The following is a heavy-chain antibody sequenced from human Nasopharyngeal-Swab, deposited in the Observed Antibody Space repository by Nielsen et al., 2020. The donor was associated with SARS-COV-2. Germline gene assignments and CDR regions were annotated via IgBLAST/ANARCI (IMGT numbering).Heavy chain of an antibody. CDR1: GYTLTELS. J-gene: IGHJ4*02. D-gene: IGHD3-10*01. CDR3: ATAPYGSGSGDFLDY. Sequence: ASVKVSCKVSGYTLTELSMHWVRQAPGKGLEWMGGFDPEDGETIYAQKFQGRVTMTEDISTDTAYMELSSLRSEDTAVYYCATAPYGSGSGDFLDYWGQGTLVTVSS. V-gene: IGHV1-24*01. CDR2: FDPEDGET.